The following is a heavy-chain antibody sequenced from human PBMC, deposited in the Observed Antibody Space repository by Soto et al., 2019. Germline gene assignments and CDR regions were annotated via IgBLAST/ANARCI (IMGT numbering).Heavy chain of an antibody. Sequence: QVQLVQSGAEVKEPGSSVRVSCKASGGTFDNFIMNWVRQTPGQGLEWMGGIVPMLGTTTYAEKFKGRVTISATGSTSTMYMEVTSLRSEDTAIYYCARNGTYSSSLSQYSGMDVWGQWTTVTVSS. CDR3: ARNGTYSSSLSQYSGMDV. V-gene: IGHV1-69*01. D-gene: IGHD1-26*01. CDR1: GGTFDNFI. J-gene: IGHJ6*02. CDR2: IVPMLGTT.